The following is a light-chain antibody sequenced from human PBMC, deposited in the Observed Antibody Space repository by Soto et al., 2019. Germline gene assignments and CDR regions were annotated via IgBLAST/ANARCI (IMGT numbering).Light chain of an antibody. Sequence: QSALTQPASVSGSPGQSIAISCTGTSSDVGGYNYVSWYQQYPGKAPKLMIYHVSNRPSGVSNRFSGSKSGNSASLTISGRHAEDEADYYCSSYTSTSTYVFGTGTKVTVL. CDR3: SSYTSTSTYV. CDR2: HVS. V-gene: IGLV2-14*01. CDR1: SSDVGGYNY. J-gene: IGLJ1*01.